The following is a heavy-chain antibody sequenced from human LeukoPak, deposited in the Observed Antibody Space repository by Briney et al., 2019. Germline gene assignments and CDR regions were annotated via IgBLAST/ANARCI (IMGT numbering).Heavy chain of an antibody. J-gene: IGHJ4*02. Sequence: PSETLSLTCTVSGGSISSSSYYWGWIRQPPGKGLEWIGSIYYSGSTYYNPSLKSRVTISVDTSKNQFSLKLSSVTAADTAVYYCARAAKYSRLDYWGQGTLVTVSS. CDR1: GGSISSSSYY. CDR3: ARAAKYSRLDY. D-gene: IGHD6-13*01. CDR2: IYYSGST. V-gene: IGHV4-39*01.